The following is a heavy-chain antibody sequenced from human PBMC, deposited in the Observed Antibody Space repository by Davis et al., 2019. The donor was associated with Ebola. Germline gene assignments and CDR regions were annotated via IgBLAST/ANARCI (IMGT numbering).Heavy chain of an antibody. CDR2: VSHSERER. CDR1: GSIFRNYA. V-gene: IGHV3-30*04. D-gene: IGHD3-3*01. J-gene: IGHJ4*02. Sequence: PGGPLRPSCPASGSIFRNYAMHWVRQAPGKGLEWVAVVSHSERERFYADSVKGRFTISRDNSENTLYLQMNSLTADDTSVYYCARAGFDEVLDYWGQGTPVTVSS. CDR3: ARAGFDEVLDY.